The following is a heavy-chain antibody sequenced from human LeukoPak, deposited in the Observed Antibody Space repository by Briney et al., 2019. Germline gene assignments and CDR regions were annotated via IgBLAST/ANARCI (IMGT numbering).Heavy chain of an antibody. CDR3: ARGGDYDYVWGSYRSSSFDY. D-gene: IGHD3-16*02. CDR1: GGSFCGYY. V-gene: IGHV4-34*01. Sequence: SETLSLTCAVYGGSFCGYYWRWIRQPPGKGLEWIGEINHSGSTNYNPSLKSRVTISVDTSKNQFSLKLSSVTAADTAVYYCARGGDYDYVWGSYRSSSFDYWGQGTLVTVSS. J-gene: IGHJ4*02. CDR2: INHSGST.